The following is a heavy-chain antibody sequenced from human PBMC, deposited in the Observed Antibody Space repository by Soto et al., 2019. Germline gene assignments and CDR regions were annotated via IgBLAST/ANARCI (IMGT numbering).Heavy chain of an antibody. CDR1: GVSEFSFTDQY. CDR3: YRVATSAKSPDY. V-gene: IGHV3-72*01. Sequence: GGSLRLSCADSGVSEFSFTDQYMDRVRQAAGKGLEGVGRSRNRANNFSTDYAAPVQARVTISRDESKNTVYLQMHSLKTDETAVYYGYRVATSAKSPDYWGQGTLVTVSS. D-gene: IGHD2-15*01. J-gene: IGHJ4*02. CDR2: SRNRANNFST.